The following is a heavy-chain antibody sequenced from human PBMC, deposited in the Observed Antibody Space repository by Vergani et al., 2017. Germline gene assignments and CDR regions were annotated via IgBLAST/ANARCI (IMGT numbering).Heavy chain of an antibody. CDR1: GYTFSNYY. D-gene: IGHD3-9*01. Sequence: QVQVVQSGAELKKSGASVKVSCKTSGYTFSNYYMHWVRQAPGQGLEWMGIINPSGGHTNYAQKFQGRVTMTRDTSTSTVYMELSSLRSEDTAIYYCARGDYGILTGYRYWGQGTLVTGSA. V-gene: IGHV1-46*03. CDR2: INPSGGHT. J-gene: IGHJ4*02. CDR3: ARGDYGILTGYRY.